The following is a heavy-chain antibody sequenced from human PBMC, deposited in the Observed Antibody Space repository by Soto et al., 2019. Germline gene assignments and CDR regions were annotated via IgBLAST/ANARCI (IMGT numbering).Heavy chain of an antibody. J-gene: IGHJ4*02. CDR1: GFTFSSYA. CDR3: ATSELVNKGIAAAGIPYYFDY. CDR2: ISGSGGST. V-gene: IGHV3-23*01. Sequence: GGSLRLSCAASGFTFSSYAMSWVRQAPGKGLEWVSAISGSGGSTYYADSVKGRFTISRDNSKNTLYLQMNSLRADDTAVYYCATSELVNKGIAAAGIPYYFDYWGQGTLVTVSS. D-gene: IGHD6-13*01.